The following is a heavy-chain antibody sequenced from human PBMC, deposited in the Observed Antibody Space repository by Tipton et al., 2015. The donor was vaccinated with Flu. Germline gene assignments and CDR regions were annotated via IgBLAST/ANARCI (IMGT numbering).Heavy chain of an antibody. CDR2: IYTRGST. CDR3: ARAVGYDSSGYSKNAFDI. CDR1: GGSISSYY. V-gene: IGHV4-4*07. D-gene: IGHD3-22*01. J-gene: IGHJ3*02. Sequence: LRLSCTVSGGSISSYYWSWIRQPAGKGLEWIGRIYTRGSTNYNPSLKSRVTMSVDTSKNQFSLKLSSVTAADTAVYYCARAVGYDSSGYSKNAFDIWGQGTMVTVSS.